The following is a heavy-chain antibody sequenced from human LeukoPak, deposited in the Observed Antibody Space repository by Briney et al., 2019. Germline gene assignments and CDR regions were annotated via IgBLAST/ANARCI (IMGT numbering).Heavy chain of an antibody. CDR3: ARGDSSSSFEGDY. Sequence: ASVKVSCKASGYTFTSYGITWVRQAPGQGLEWMGWFSGYNGNTYYAQKLQDRVTLTTDTSTSTAYMEMRSLRFDDTAVYYCARGDSSSSFEGDYWGQGTLVTVSP. CDR1: GYTFTSYG. J-gene: IGHJ4*02. D-gene: IGHD6-13*01. CDR2: FSGYNGNT. V-gene: IGHV1-18*01.